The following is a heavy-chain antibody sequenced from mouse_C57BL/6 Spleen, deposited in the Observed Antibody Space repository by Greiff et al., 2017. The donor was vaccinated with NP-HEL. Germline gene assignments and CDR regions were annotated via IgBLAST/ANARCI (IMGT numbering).Heavy chain of an antibody. CDR3: ARYPPYDYGRYFDV. CDR1: GYTFTDYY. J-gene: IGHJ1*03. D-gene: IGHD2-4*01. CDR2: IYPGSGNT. Sequence: VQLQQSGAELVRPGASVKLSCKASGYTFTDYYINWVKQRPGQGLEWIARIYPGSGNTYYNEKFKGKATLTAEKSSSTAYMQLSSLTSEDSAVYFCARYPPYDYGRYFDVWGTGTTVTVSS. V-gene: IGHV1-76*01.